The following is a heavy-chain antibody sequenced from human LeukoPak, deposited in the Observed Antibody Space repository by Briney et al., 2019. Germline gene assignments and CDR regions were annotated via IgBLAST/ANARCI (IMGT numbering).Heavy chain of an antibody. CDR3: ATYRQVLLPFES. CDR2: ISIGSTYI. J-gene: IGHJ4*02. D-gene: IGHD2-8*02. V-gene: IGHV3-21*04. CDR1: GFTFSSYS. Sequence: GGSLRLSCAASGFTFSSYSMNWVRQAPGKGLEWVSSISIGSTYIYYADSVKGRFTISRDNAKSTLSLQMNSLRAEDTAIYYCATYRQVLLPFESWGQGTLVTVSS.